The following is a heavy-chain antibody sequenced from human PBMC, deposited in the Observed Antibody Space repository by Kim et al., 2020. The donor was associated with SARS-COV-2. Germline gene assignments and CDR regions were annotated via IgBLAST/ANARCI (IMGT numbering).Heavy chain of an antibody. CDR1: GFTFSSYW. J-gene: IGHJ3*02. V-gene: IGHV3-74*01. CDR3: ARGGQRAAFDI. D-gene: IGHD6-25*01. CDR2: INTYGSST. Sequence: GGSLRLSCAASGFTFSSYWMYWVRQAPGKGLVWVSRINTYGSSTNYADSVKGRFTISRDNAKNTLYLEMNSLRAEDTAVYYCARGGQRAAFDIWGQGTMVTVSS.